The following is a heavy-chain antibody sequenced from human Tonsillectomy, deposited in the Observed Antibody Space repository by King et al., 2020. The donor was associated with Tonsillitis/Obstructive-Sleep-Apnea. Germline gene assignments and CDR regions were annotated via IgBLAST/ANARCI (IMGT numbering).Heavy chain of an antibody. CDR2: IWYDGSNK. CDR3: ARDHYTSGWPYYGMDV. J-gene: IGHJ6*02. V-gene: IGHV3-33*01. CDR1: GFTFSNYG. Sequence: QVQLVESGGGVVQPGRSLRLSCAASGFTFSNYGMHWVRQAPGKGLEWVAVIWYDGSNKNYADSVKGRFTISRDNSKNTLYLQMNSLRVEDTAVYYCARDHYTSGWPYYGMDVWGQGTTVTVSS. D-gene: IGHD6-19*01.